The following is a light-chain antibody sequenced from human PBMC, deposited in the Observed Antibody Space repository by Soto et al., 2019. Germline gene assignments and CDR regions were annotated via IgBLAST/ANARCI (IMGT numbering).Light chain of an antibody. CDR3: QQYNSHPWT. Sequence: DIQMTQSPSTLSASVGDRVTITCRASQTISSWLAWYQQKPGKVPKLLIYKASSLESGVPSRFSGRGSGTEFTLTISSLQPDDFASYYCQQYNSHPWTFGQGTKVEIK. J-gene: IGKJ1*01. V-gene: IGKV1-5*03. CDR2: KAS. CDR1: QTISSW.